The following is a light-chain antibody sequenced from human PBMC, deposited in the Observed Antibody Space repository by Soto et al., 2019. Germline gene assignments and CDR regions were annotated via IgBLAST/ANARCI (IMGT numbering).Light chain of an antibody. V-gene: IGKV3-11*01. CDR2: DAS. CDR1: QSVSSY. CDR3: QFYGDPSKT. J-gene: IGKJ5*01. Sequence: EIVLTQSPATLSLSPGERATLSCRASQSVSSYLAWYQQKPGQAPRLLMYDASTRATGIPDRFSGSGSGTDFTLIIGRLEPEDFAVYYCQFYGDPSKTFGQGTRLEIK.